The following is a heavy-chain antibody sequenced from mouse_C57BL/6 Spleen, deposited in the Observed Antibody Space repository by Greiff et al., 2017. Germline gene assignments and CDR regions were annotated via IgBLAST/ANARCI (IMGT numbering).Heavy chain of an antibody. D-gene: IGHD1-1*02. V-gene: IGHV5-16*01. Sequence: DVQLVESEGGLVQPGSSMKLSCTASGFTFSDYYMAWVRQVPEKGLEWVANINYDGSSTYYLDSLKSRFIISIDNANNILYLQMSSLKSEDTATYYCASVGGNENYYAMDYWGQGTSVTVSS. CDR1: GFTFSDYY. CDR2: INYDGSST. J-gene: IGHJ4*01. CDR3: ASVGGNENYYAMDY.